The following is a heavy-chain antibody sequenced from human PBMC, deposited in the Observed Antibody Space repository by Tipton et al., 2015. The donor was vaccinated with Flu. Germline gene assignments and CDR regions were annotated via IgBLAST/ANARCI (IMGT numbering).Heavy chain of an antibody. CDR1: GFSLTTSEVA. J-gene: IGHJ4*02. D-gene: IGHD5-18*01. CDR3: ASRVDTRFYYFDY. CDR2: IYWNDQK. Sequence: LVKPTETLTLTCSFSGFSLTTSEVAVGWVRQPPGKALEWLAHIYWNDQKYYSLSLKSRLTITKDTSKNQVVLTMTNIDPVDTATYYCASRVDTRFYYFDYWGQGILVTVS. V-gene: IGHV2-5*01.